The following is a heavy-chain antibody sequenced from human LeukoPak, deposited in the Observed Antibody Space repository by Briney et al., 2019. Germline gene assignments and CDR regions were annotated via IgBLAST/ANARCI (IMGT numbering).Heavy chain of an antibody. CDR2: IKQDGSEK. V-gene: IGHV3-7*01. CDR3: ARGPGEYFYYHYMDV. D-gene: IGHD1-14*01. J-gene: IGHJ6*03. Sequence: GGSLRLSCAASGFTFIRNWMNWVRQAPGKGPEWAANIKQDGSEKNYADSVKGRFTISRDNDNNSLYLEMTALTAGDTAVYFCARGPGEYFYYHYMDVWGKGTTVTVSS. CDR1: GFTFIRNW.